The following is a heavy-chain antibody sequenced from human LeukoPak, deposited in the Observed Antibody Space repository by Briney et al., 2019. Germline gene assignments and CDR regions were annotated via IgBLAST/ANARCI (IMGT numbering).Heavy chain of an antibody. V-gene: IGHV4-34*01. CDR3: ARAGEDIVVVVAATSSYYFDY. J-gene: IGHJ4*02. CDR2: INHSGST. Sequence: SETLSLTCAVYGGSFSGYYWSWIRQPPGKGLEWIGEINHSGSTNYNPSLKSRVTISVDTSKNQFSLKLSSVTAEDTAVYYCARAGEDIVVVVAATSSYYFDYWGQGTLVTVSS. D-gene: IGHD2-15*01. CDR1: GGSFSGYY.